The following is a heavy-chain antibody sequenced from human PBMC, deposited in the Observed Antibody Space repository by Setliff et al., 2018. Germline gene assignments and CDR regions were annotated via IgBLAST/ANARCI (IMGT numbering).Heavy chain of an antibody. D-gene: IGHD3-3*01. CDR1: GFIFSTYW. J-gene: IGHJ4*02. CDR2: IKQDGSDK. V-gene: IGHV3-7*01. CDR3: ARDISSASGILDF. Sequence: GGSLRLSCAASGFIFSTYWMSWVRQAPGKGLEWVANIKQDGSDKYYVDSVKGRFTISRDNAKNSLYLQMNSLRAEDTAVYYCARDISSASGILDFWGQGTLVTVSS.